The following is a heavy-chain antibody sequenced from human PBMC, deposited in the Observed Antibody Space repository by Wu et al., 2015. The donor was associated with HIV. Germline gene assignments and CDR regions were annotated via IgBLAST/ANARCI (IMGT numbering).Heavy chain of an antibody. CDR3: TTVDPTSFYFYMNV. V-gene: IGHV1-69*13. CDR1: GYTFNTFG. J-gene: IGHJ6*04. D-gene: IGHD2/OR15-2a*01. CDR2: IMPVFGAP. Sequence: QVHLVQSGAEVKKPGASVKVSCQASGYTFNTFGISWVRQAPGQGLQWMGGIMPVFGAPNYAQKFEDRILISADESTATAFLEMRNLQSEDTAIYYCTTVDPTSFYFYMNVWGRGTT.